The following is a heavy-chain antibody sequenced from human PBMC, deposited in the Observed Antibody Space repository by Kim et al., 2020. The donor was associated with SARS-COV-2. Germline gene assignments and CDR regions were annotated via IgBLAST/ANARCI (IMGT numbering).Heavy chain of an antibody. D-gene: IGHD5-12*01. V-gene: IGHV4-31*03. CDR2: IYYSWTT. CDR3: STMDQGYSARGRGAFDI. CDR1: GASTSGYY. J-gene: IGHJ3*02. Sequence: SETLSLTCTVSGASTSGYYWNWFRQHPGKGLEWIGYIYYSWTTSYNPSLESRVTISVDTSKNQFSLKLTGVTAADTAVYYCSTMDQGYSARGRGAFDIWG.